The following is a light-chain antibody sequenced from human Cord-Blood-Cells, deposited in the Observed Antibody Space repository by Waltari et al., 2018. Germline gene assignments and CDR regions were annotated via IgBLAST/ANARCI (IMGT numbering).Light chain of an antibody. CDR1: QSVSSH. CDR3: QQYNNWPPWT. Sequence: EIVMTKSPATLSVSPGESANLSCRASQSVSSHLAWYQQKPGLAPRLLIYGASTRATGIPARCSCSGSGKEFTLTISSLQSEDFAVYYCQQYNNWPPWTFGQGTKVEIK. V-gene: IGKV3-15*01. J-gene: IGKJ1*01. CDR2: GAS.